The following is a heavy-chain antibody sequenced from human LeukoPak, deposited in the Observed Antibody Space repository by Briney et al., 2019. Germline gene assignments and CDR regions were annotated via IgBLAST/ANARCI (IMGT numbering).Heavy chain of an antibody. Sequence: GGSLRLSCAASGFTVSYNYMSWVRQDPGKGLEWVSVIYSGGSTYHTDSVKGRFTISRDNSKNTLYLQMNTLRAEDTAVYYCARDAGSATMIAPYFDYWGQGTLVTVSS. CDR1: GFTVSYNY. J-gene: IGHJ4*02. V-gene: IGHV3-66*01. D-gene: IGHD3-22*01. CDR3: ARDAGSATMIAPYFDY. CDR2: IYSGGST.